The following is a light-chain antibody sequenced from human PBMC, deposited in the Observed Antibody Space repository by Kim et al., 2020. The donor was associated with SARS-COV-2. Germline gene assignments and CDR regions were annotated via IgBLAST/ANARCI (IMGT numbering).Light chain of an antibody. J-gene: IGLJ3*02. Sequence: GQPITISCSGTTSDVGGYDYVSWYQQHPSKAPKLLIYGVTNRPSGVANRFSGSKSGNTASLTISGLQAEDEADYYCSSYTTSSTWVFGGGTQLTVL. CDR2: GVT. V-gene: IGLV2-14*03. CDR1: TSDVGGYDY. CDR3: SSYTTSSTWV.